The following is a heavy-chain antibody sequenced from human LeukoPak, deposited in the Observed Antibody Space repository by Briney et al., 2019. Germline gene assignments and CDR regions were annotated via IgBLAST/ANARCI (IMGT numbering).Heavy chain of an antibody. J-gene: IGHJ6*02. CDR3: ARGRPGVRGVIGYYYYGMDV. D-gene: IGHD3-10*01. CDR2: ISAYNGNT. Sequence: ASVKVSCKASGYTFTSYGISWVRQAPGQGLEWMGWISAYNGNTNYAQKLQGRVTMTTDTSTSTAYMELRSLRSDDTAVYYCARGRPGVRGVIGYYYYGMDVWGQGTTVTVSS. V-gene: IGHV1-18*01. CDR1: GYTFTSYG.